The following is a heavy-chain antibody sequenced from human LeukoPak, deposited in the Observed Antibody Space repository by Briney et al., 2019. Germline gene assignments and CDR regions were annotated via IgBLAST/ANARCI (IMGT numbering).Heavy chain of an antibody. CDR3: ARDLGDTAMTLPPFDY. Sequence: SVKVSCKASGGTFSSYAISWVRQAPGQGLEWMGRIIPILGIANYAQKFQGRVTITADKSTSTAYVELSSLRSEDTAVYYCARDLGDTAMTLPPFDYWGQGTLVTVSS. CDR2: IIPILGIA. D-gene: IGHD5-18*01. CDR1: GGTFSSYA. V-gene: IGHV1-69*04. J-gene: IGHJ4*02.